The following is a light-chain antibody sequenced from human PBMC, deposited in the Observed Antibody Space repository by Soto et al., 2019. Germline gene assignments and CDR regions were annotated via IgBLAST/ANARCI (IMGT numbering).Light chain of an antibody. CDR1: SRDVGGYNY. CDR2: DVS. V-gene: IGLV2-14*01. Sequence: QSVLTQPASVSGSPGQSITISCTGTSRDVGGYNYVSWYQQHPGKAPKLMIYDVSSRPSGVSNRFSGSKSGNTASLTISGLQAEDEADYYCTSFTSSTTEVFGTASKATVL. CDR3: TSFTSSTTEV. J-gene: IGLJ1*01.